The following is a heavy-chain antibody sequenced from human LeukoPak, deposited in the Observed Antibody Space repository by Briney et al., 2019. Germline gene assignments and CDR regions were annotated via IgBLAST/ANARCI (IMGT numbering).Heavy chain of an antibody. Sequence: PSETLSLTCTVSGGSISSSSYYWGWIRQPPGKGLEWIGSIYYSGSTYYNPSLKSRVTISVDTSKNQFSLKLSSVTAADTAVYYCARHSGVSGGYYDKDFDYWGQGTLVTVSS. D-gene: IGHD3-22*01. CDR1: GGSISSSSYY. CDR2: IYYSGST. J-gene: IGHJ4*02. V-gene: IGHV4-39*01. CDR3: ARHSGVSGGYYDKDFDY.